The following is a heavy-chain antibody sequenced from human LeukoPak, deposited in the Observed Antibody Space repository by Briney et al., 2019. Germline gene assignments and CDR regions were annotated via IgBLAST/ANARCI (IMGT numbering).Heavy chain of an antibody. D-gene: IGHD3-10*02. V-gene: IGHV3-7*01. J-gene: IGHJ4*02. CDR2: TYQGGSGR. CDR3: ARDHYVPHY. CDR1: GFTFTTYW. Sequence: GGPERLSCATSGFTFTTYWMSWLREPARKGLEGVAKTYQGGSGRYSVDSVKGRFTISRDNARNSLYLQMDSLRAEDTGVYYCARDHYVPHYWGQGTLVTVSS.